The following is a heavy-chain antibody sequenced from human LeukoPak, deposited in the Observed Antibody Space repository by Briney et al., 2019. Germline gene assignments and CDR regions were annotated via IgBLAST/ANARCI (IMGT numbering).Heavy chain of an antibody. J-gene: IGHJ4*02. D-gene: IGHD6-19*01. CDR3: ARGQQWLEAFEH. CDR1: GYTFSDYY. Sequence: ASVKVPCKASGYTFSDYYLHWVRQAPGQGLEWMGWINPNSGVTNYAQKFHGRVTMTRDTSISTAYMEVSRLRSDDTAVYYCARGQQWLEAFEHWGQGTLVTVSS. V-gene: IGHV1-2*02. CDR2: INPNSGVT.